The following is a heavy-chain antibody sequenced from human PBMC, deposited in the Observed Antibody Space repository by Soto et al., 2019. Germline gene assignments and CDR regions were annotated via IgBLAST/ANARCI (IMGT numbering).Heavy chain of an antibody. D-gene: IGHD3-22*01. Sequence: ASVKVSCKASGYTFTSYAMHWVRQAPGQRLEWMGWINAGNGNTKYSQKFQGRVTITRDTSASTAYMELSSLRVEDTVFFFCARGDGDRYDGNGYLGRHWGQGTLVTVSS. CDR2: INAGNGNT. V-gene: IGHV1-3*01. J-gene: IGHJ4*02. CDR1: GYTFTSYA. CDR3: ARGDGDRYDGNGYLGRH.